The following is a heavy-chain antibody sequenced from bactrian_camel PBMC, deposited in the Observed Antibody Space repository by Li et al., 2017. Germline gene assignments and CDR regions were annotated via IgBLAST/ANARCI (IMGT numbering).Heavy chain of an antibody. V-gene: IGHV3S53*01. CDR2: IDFDGTP. CDR1: PSTYEYV. D-gene: IGHD1*01. Sequence: QLVESGGGSVQAGGSLTITCEASPSTYEYVMGWFRQSPGDEREGVAAIDFDGTPTYAQSVKGRFTISKDNAKNALYLQMSSLSPEDTGMYYCAADDFYCSTGAGDLTVATEIEEADFTHWGQGTQVTVS. J-gene: IGHJ6*01. CDR3: AADDFYCSTGAGDLTVATEIEEADFTH.